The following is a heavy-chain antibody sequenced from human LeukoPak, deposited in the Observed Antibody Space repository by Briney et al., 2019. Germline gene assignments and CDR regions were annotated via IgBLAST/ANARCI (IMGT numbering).Heavy chain of an antibody. CDR1: GGSISSGGYY. D-gene: IGHD3-22*01. CDR3: ARDSYDSTDY. CDR2: IYYSGST. V-gene: IGHV4-31*03. J-gene: IGHJ4*02. Sequence: SETLSLTCTVSGGSISSGGYYWSWIRQHPGKGLEWIGYIYYSGSTYYNPSLKSRVTIPVDTSKNQFSLKLSSVTAADTAVYYCARDSYDSTDYWGQGTLVTVSS.